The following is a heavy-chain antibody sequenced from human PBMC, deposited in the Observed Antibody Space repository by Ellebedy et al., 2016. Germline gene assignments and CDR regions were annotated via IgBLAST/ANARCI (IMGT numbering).Heavy chain of an antibody. CDR3: ATPLRYYDSWNGYCPFDY. D-gene: IGHD3-3*01. Sequence: SVKVSCXASGGTFSNYAMNWVRQAPGQGLEWLGGIIPMSGRTNYAQKFQGRVTITADSSTSTAYMELTRLGSEDTAVYYCATPLRYYDSWNGYCPFDYWGQGTLVTVSS. V-gene: IGHV1-69*06. CDR1: GGTFSNYA. J-gene: IGHJ4*02. CDR2: IIPMSGRT.